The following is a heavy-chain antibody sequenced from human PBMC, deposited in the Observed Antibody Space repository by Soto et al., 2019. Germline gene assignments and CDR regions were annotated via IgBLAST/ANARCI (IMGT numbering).Heavy chain of an antibody. Sequence: GSLRLSCAASGFTFSNYALYWVRQAPGQGLERVSAITPGGGSTFYADSVKGRFTISRDNSKNSLYLQMNSLRAEDTAVYYCAKRLPYYFDYWGQGALVTVSS. J-gene: IGHJ4*02. CDR3: AKRLPYYFDY. CDR2: ITPGGGST. V-gene: IGHV3-23*01. CDR1: GFTFSNYA.